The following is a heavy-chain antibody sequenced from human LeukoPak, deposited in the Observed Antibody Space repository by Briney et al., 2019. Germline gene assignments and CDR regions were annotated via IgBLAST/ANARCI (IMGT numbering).Heavy chain of an antibody. J-gene: IGHJ3*02. V-gene: IGHV1-18*01. CDR3: ARGLYYDSSGYYNVGSGAAFDI. CDR1: GYTFTSYG. Sequence: ASVKVSCKASGYTFTSYGISWVRQAPGQGLEWMGWISAYNGNTNYAQKLQGRVTMTTDTSTSTAYMELRSLRSDDTAVYYCARGLYYDSSGYYNVGSGAAFDIWGQGTMVTVSS. CDR2: ISAYNGNT. D-gene: IGHD3-22*01.